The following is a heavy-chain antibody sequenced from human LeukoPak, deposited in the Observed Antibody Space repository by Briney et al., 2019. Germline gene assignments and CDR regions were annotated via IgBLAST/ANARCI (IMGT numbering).Heavy chain of an antibody. Sequence: GGSLRLSCVASGFSSDKHTMHWVRQAPGMGLEFVSSINSVGGAIFYGSSVKDRFTISRDNSKNMLYLQMGSLRVEDMAVYYCARVGDGSSYDLWGQGTLLTVSS. J-gene: IGHJ5*02. D-gene: IGHD5-24*01. CDR1: GFSSDKHT. V-gene: IGHV3-64*01. CDR3: ARVGDGSSYDL. CDR2: INSVGGAI.